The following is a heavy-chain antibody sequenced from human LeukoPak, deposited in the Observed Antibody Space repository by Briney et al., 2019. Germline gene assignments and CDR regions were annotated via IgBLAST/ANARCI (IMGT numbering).Heavy chain of an antibody. CDR2: IYYSGST. Sequence: SETLSLTCTVSGGSISSSNYYWGWIRQPPGKGLEWIGSIYYSGSTYYNPSLKSRVTVSVDTSKNQFSLKLSSVTAADTAVYYCARLWRGNYLNFDYWGQGTLVTVS. V-gene: IGHV4-39*01. J-gene: IGHJ4*01. D-gene: IGHD1-26*01. CDR3: ARLWRGNYLNFDY. CDR1: GGSISSSNYY.